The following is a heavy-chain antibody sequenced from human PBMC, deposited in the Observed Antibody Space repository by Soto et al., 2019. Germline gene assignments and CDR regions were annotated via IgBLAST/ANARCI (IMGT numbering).Heavy chain of an antibody. D-gene: IGHD6-19*01. Sequence: GGSLRLSCTASGFTFGDYAMSWFRQAPGKGLEWVGFIRSKAYGGTTEYAASVKGRFTISRDDSKSIAYLQMNSLKTEDTAVYYCTTPYPQWLVLPPSYWGQGTLVTVSS. CDR3: TTPYPQWLVLPPSY. J-gene: IGHJ4*02. CDR1: GFTFGDYA. CDR2: IRSKAYGGTT. V-gene: IGHV3-49*03.